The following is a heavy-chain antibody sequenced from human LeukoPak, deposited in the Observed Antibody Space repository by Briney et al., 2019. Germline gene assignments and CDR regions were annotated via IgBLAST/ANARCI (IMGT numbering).Heavy chain of an antibody. Sequence: GGSLRLSCAASGFTFSTYWMRWVRQAPRKGLVWVSRINSDGSSTSYADSVKGRFTISRDNAKSTLYLQMNSLRAEDTAVYYCARFIVGAPDYWGQGTLVTVSS. CDR3: ARFIVGAPDY. CDR2: INSDGSST. V-gene: IGHV3-74*01. D-gene: IGHD1-26*01. J-gene: IGHJ4*02. CDR1: GFTFSTYW.